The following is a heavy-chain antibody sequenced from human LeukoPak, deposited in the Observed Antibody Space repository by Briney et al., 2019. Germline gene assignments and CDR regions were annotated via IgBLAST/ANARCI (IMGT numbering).Heavy chain of an antibody. V-gene: IGHV1-18*01. CDR2: INTYNGNT. CDR3: ALDQHDHVWGSYRPYFDY. D-gene: IGHD3-16*02. J-gene: IGHJ4*02. Sequence: ASVKVSCKASGYTFTSYGISWVRQAPGQGLEWMGSINTYNGNTKYVQNLQGRVTMTTDTSTNTAYMELRSLRSDDTAVYYCALDQHDHVWGSYRPYFDYWGQGTLVTVSS. CDR1: GYTFTSYG.